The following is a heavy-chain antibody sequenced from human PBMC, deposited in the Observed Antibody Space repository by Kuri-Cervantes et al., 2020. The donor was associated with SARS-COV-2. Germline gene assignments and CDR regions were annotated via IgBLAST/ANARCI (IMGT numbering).Heavy chain of an antibody. V-gene: IGHV4-39*01. D-gene: IGHD6-13*01. CDR1: TFSSYW. CDR2: IYYGGST. CDR3: ARHATGYSSSSYLGYYAMDV. J-gene: IGHJ6*04. Sequence: TFSSYWMSWVRQPPGKGLECIGTIYYGGSTYYNPSLKSRITISVDTSKNQFSLRLSSVTAADTAVYYCARHATGYSSSSYLGYYAMDVWGKGTTVTVSS.